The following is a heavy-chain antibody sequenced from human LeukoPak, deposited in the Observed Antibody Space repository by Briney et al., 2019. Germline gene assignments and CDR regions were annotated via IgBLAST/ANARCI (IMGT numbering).Heavy chain of an antibody. CDR1: GYTFTGYY. V-gene: IGHV1-2*02. Sequence: ASVKVSCKASGYTFTGYYMHWVRQAPGQGLEWMGWINPNSGGTSYAQKFQGRVTMTRDTSISTAYMELSRLRSDDTAVYYCAREGVDIVVVPAAHDAFDIWGQGTMVTVSS. D-gene: IGHD2-2*01. CDR2: INPNSGGT. CDR3: AREGVDIVVVPAAHDAFDI. J-gene: IGHJ3*02.